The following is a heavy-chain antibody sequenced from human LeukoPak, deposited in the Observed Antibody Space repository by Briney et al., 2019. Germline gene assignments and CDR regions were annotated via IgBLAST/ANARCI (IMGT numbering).Heavy chain of an antibody. CDR1: GGSISGYY. V-gene: IGHV4-59*01. D-gene: IGHD4-17*01. Sequence: KPSQTLSLTCTVSGGSISGYYWSWIRLPPGKGLEWIGYIYYSGSTNYNPSLKSRVTISVDTSKNQFSLKLSSVTAADTAVYYCAGYHAYGVTTPPLGYWGQGTLVTVSS. J-gene: IGHJ4*02. CDR3: AGYHAYGVTTPPLGY. CDR2: IYYSGST.